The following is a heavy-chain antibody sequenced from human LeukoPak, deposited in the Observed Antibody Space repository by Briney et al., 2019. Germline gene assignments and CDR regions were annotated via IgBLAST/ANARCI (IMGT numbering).Heavy chain of an antibody. CDR2: ISWDGGST. CDR3: AKGALWFGEAVDY. D-gene: IGHD3-10*01. V-gene: IGHV3-43D*04. Sequence: GGSLRLSCAASGFTFDDYAMHWVRQAPGRGLEWVSLISWDGGSTYYADSVKGRFTISRDNSKNSLYLQMNSLRAEDTASYYCAKGALWFGEAVDYWGQGTLVTVSS. J-gene: IGHJ4*02. CDR1: GFTFDDYA.